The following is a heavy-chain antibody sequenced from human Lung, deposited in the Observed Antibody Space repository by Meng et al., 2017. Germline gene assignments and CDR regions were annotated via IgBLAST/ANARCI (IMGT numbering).Heavy chain of an antibody. Sequence: EVQRLESGGGWVQPGGSLRLACAASGFTFSNYAMSWVRQAPEKGLEWVSATAATDGGTYHAASVRGRFTISRDNSKNTLSLQMNSLRADDTAIYYCARGTGVSCTGVICYPFDFWGQGTLVTVSS. CDR3: ARGTGVSCTGVICYPFDF. J-gene: IGHJ4*02. V-gene: IGHV3-23*01. CDR1: GFTFSNYA. D-gene: IGHD2-8*02. CDR2: TAATDGGT.